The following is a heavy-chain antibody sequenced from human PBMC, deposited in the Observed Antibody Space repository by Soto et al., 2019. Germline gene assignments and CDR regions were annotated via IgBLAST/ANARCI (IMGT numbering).Heavy chain of an antibody. Sequence: EVQLLESGGGLVQPGGSLRLSCAASGFTFNNYAMTWVCQAPGKGLEWVSAISGGGDTTSYADSVKGRFTVARDGSKNTLYLQMGSLRAEDTALYYCAKGRGGSGSLTPRVDFWGQGTLVTVSS. V-gene: IGHV3-23*01. J-gene: IGHJ4*02. D-gene: IGHD3-10*01. CDR3: AKGRGGSGSLTPRVDF. CDR2: ISGGGDTT. CDR1: GFTFNNYA.